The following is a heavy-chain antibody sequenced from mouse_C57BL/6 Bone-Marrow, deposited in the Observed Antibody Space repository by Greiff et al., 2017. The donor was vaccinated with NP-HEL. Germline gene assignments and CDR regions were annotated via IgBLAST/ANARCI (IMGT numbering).Heavy chain of an antibody. Sequence: EVQLQQSVAELVRPGASVKLSCTASGFNIKNTYMHWVKQRPEQGLEWIGRIDPANGNTKYAPKFQGKATITADPSSNTAYLQLSSLTSEDTAIYYCARFPHYGNYVYYAMDYWGQGTSVTVSS. CDR2: IDPANGNT. CDR1: GFNIKNTY. D-gene: IGHD2-1*01. V-gene: IGHV14-3*01. J-gene: IGHJ4*01. CDR3: ARFPHYGNYVYYAMDY.